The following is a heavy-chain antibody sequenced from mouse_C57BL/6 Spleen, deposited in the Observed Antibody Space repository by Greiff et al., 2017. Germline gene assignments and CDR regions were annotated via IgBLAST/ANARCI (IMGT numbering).Heavy chain of an antibody. D-gene: IGHD4-1*01. J-gene: IGHJ3*01. Sequence: QVQLQQSGPELVKPGASVKISCKASGYSFTSYYIHWVKQRPGQGLEWIGWIYPGSGNTKYNEKFKGKATLTADTSSSTAYMQLSSLTSEDSAVYYCARGDWDGFAYWGPGTLVTVSA. CDR2: IYPGSGNT. CDR1: GYSFTSYY. V-gene: IGHV1-66*01. CDR3: ARGDWDGFAY.